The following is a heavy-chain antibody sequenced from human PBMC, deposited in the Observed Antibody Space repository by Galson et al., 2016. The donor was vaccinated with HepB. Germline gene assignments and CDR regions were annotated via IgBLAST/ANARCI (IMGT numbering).Heavy chain of an antibody. CDR2: ISPYSGNT. J-gene: IGHJ6*02. CDR1: GYPSKTYG. V-gene: IGHV1-18*01. D-gene: IGHD6-6*01. Sequence: SVKVSCKASGYPSKTYGISWVRQAPGQGLEWMGWISPYSGNTNYAQNFQGRVTMTTDTSTSTAYMELRSLRSDDTAVYYCAGRDGEAAQNYYYQYYGMDVWGPGTTVSVSS. CDR3: AGRDGEAAQNYYYQYYGMDV.